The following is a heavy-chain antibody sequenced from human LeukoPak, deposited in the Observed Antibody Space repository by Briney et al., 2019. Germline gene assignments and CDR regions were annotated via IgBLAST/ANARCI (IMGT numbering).Heavy chain of an antibody. V-gene: IGHV1-69*04. D-gene: IGHD2-2*01. CDR1: GGTFSSYA. J-gene: IGHJ3*02. CDR3: ARVFYDCSSTSCYFLGAFDI. CDR2: IIPILGIA. Sequence: ASVKVSCTASGGTFSSYAISWVRQAPGQGLEWMGRIIPILGIANYAQKFQGRVTITADKSTSTAYMELSSLRSEDTAVYYCARVFYDCSSTSCYFLGAFDIWGQGTMVTVSS.